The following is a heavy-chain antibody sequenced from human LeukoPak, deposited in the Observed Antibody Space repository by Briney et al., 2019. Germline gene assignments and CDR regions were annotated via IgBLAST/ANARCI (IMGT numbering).Heavy chain of an antibody. Sequence: GASVKVSCKASGYTFTSYYMHWVRQAPGQGLEWMGIINPSGGSTSYAQKLQGRVTMTRDTSTSTVYMELSSLRSEDTAVYYCARASLDLRLGYWGQGTLVTVSS. V-gene: IGHV1-46*01. D-gene: IGHD2-2*01. CDR3: ARASLDLRLGY. CDR1: GYTFTSYY. J-gene: IGHJ4*02. CDR2: INPSGGST.